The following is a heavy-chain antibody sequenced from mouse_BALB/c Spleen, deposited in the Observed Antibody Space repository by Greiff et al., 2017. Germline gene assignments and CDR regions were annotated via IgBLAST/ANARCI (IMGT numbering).Heavy chain of an antibody. CDR2: IDPENGDT. V-gene: IGHV14-4*02. CDR3: TFYDGYYPSWFAY. J-gene: IGHJ3*01. CDR1: GFNIKDYY. D-gene: IGHD2-3*01. Sequence: EVQLQQSGAELVRSGASVKLSCTASGFNIKDYYMHWVKQRPEQGLEWIGWIDPENGDTEYAPKFQGNATMTADTSSNTAYLQLSSLTSEDTAVYYCTFYDGYYPSWFAYWGQGTLVTVSA.